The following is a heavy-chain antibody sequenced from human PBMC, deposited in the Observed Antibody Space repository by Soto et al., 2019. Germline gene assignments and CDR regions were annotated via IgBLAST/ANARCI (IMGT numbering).Heavy chain of an antibody. CDR1: GYTFTSYG. D-gene: IGHD2-2*01. V-gene: IGHV1-18*04. Sequence: QVQLVQSGAEVKKPGASVMVSCKASGYTFTSYGISWVRQAPGQGLEWMGWISAYNGNTNYAQKLQGRVTMTTDTSTSTAYMELRSLRSDDTAVYYCAREDIVVVPAANPSDNWFDPWGQGTLVTVSS. CDR3: AREDIVVVPAANPSDNWFDP. J-gene: IGHJ5*02. CDR2: ISAYNGNT.